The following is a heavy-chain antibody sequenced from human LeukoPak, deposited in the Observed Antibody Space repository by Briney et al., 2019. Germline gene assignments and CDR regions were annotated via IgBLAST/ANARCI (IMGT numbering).Heavy chain of an antibody. D-gene: IGHD6-13*01. V-gene: IGHV4-59*06. CDR2: IYYSGST. CDR1: GGSINNYY. J-gene: IGHJ5*02. Sequence: SETLSLTCTVSGGSINNYYWSWIRQHPGKGLEWIGYIYYSGSTYYNPSLKSRVTISVDTSKNQFSLKLSSVTAADTAVYYCARDGTAAAGTGNWFDPWGQGTLVTVSS. CDR3: ARDGTAAAGTGNWFDP.